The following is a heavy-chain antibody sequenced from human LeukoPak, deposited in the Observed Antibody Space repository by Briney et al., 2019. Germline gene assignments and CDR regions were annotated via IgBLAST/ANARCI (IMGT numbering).Heavy chain of an antibody. CDR1: GYTFTSYG. Sequence: ASVKVSCKASGYTFTSYGISWVRQAPGQGLEWMGWISAYNGNTNYAQKLQGRVTMTTDTSTSTAYMELRSLRSDDTAVYYCARVRGEDIVVVPAAVTSYYYMDVWGKGTTVTVSS. D-gene: IGHD2-2*01. CDR3: ARVRGEDIVVVPAAVTSYYYMDV. CDR2: ISAYNGNT. V-gene: IGHV1-18*01. J-gene: IGHJ6*03.